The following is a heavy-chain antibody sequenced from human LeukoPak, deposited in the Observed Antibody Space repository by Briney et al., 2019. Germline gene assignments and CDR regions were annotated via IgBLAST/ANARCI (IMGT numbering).Heavy chain of an antibody. V-gene: IGHV4-34*01. CDR3: AREPNWNGRAFDI. CDR1: GGSFSGYY. D-gene: IGHD1-1*01. Sequence: SETLSLTCAVYGGSFSGYYWSWLRQPPGKGLEWIGEINHSGSTNYNPSLKSRVTISVDTSKNQFSLKLSSVTAADTAVYYCAREPNWNGRAFDIWGQGTMVTVSS. J-gene: IGHJ3*02. CDR2: INHSGST.